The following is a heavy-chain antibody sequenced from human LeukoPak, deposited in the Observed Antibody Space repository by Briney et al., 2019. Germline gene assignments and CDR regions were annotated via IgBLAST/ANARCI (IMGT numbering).Heavy chain of an antibody. J-gene: IGHJ4*02. CDR3: AREGSYCVGGDCYSFDF. Sequence: GAAVKVSHKASGYRFISNYIQWVRQAPGLGPEWMGWMHPGNGNTRYAEKFQGRVTMTRDTSINTAYMDLSSLRYDDTAVYYCAREGSYCVGGDCYSFDFWGQGTLITVSS. V-gene: IGHV1-2*02. CDR2: MHPGNGNT. D-gene: IGHD2-21*02. CDR1: GYRFISNY.